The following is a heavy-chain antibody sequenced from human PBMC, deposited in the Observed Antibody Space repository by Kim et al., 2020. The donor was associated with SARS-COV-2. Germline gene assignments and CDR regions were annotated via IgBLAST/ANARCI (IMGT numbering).Heavy chain of an antibody. V-gene: IGHV4-4*07. CDR2: IHNNEHT. Sequence: SETLSLTCSVSGGSISAFYWTWIRQTAGKGLEWVGRIHNNEHTNYNPSLKSRVTMSIDTSKNQFSLQLSSVTAADTAVYYCATTYSGWFDYYDYWGQGTLVTVSS. J-gene: IGHJ4*02. CDR1: GGSISAFY. CDR3: ATTYSGWFDYYDY. D-gene: IGHD6-19*01.